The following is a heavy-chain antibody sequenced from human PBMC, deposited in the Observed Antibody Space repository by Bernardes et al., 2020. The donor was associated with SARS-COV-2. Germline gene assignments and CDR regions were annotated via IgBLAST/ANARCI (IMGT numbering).Heavy chain of an antibody. CDR2: ISYDGSNK. J-gene: IGHJ6*02. CDR1: GFTFSSYG. D-gene: IGHD1-7*01. CDR3: AKDHPITGTTTDGMDV. Sequence: GGSLRLSCAASGFTFSSYGMHWVRQAPGKGLEWVAVISYDGSNKYYADSVKGRFTISRDNSKNTLYLQMNSLRAEDTAVYYCAKDHPITGTTTDGMDVWGQGTTVTVSS. V-gene: IGHV3-30*18.